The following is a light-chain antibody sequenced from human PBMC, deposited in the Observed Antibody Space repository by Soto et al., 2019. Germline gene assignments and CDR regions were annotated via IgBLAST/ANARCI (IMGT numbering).Light chain of an antibody. CDR2: GAY. V-gene: IGKV1-17*03. CDR1: QGINNH. Sequence: EIQMTQSPSAMSASVVDRVTITCRASQGINNHLVWFQQRPGKVPRRLIFGAYNLQSGVPSRFSGSGSGTEFTLTISGLQPEDFAIYYCLQHNSYPITLGQGTRLEI. J-gene: IGKJ5*01. CDR3: LQHNSYPIT.